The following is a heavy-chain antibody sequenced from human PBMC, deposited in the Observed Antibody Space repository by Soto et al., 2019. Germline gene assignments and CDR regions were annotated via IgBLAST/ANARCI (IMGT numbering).Heavy chain of an antibody. D-gene: IGHD1-26*01. Sequence: VQLVESGGGLVKPGGSLRLSCAASGFTFSSYSMNWVRQAPGKGLEWVSSISSSSSDIYYADSVKGRFTISRDNAKNSPYLQMNSLRAEDTAVYYCARVLGGSYYYFDYWGQGTLVTVSS. J-gene: IGHJ4*02. CDR3: ARVLGGSYYYFDY. V-gene: IGHV3-21*01. CDR2: ISSSSSDI. CDR1: GFTFSSYS.